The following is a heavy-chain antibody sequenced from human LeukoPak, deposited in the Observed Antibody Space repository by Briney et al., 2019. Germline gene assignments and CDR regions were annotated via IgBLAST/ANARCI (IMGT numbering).Heavy chain of an antibody. Sequence: SGTLSLTCTVSGGSINSLDLWSWVRQPPGKGLEWIGEMYLSGTTHSNPSVKSRVTISIDKSKNQFFLNLSSVTAADTAVYYCAGLVGRYSSGLYYYYFDYWGQGTLVTVSS. J-gene: IGHJ4*02. V-gene: IGHV4-4*02. CDR3: AGLVGRYSSGLYYYYFDY. CDR1: GGSINSLDL. CDR2: MYLSGTT. D-gene: IGHD3-22*01.